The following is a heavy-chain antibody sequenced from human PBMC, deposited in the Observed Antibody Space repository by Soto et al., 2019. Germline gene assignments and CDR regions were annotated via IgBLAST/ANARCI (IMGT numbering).Heavy chain of an antibody. CDR2: ISAYNGNT. CDR3: ARDTPFGVVTAYYFDY. D-gene: IGHD3-3*01. J-gene: IGHJ4*02. Sequence: ASVKVSCKASGYTFTSYGISWVRQAPGQGLEWMGWISAYNGNTNYAQKLQGRVTMTTDTSTSTACMELRSLRSDDTAVYYCARDTPFGVVTAYYFDYWGQGTLVTVFS. CDR1: GYTFTSYG. V-gene: IGHV1-18*04.